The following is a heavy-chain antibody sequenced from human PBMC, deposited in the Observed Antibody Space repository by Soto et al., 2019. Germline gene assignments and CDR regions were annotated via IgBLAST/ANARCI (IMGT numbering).Heavy chain of an antibody. Sequence: SETLSLTCTVSGGSISSGGYYWSWIRQHPGKGLEWIGYIYYSGSTYYNPSLKSRVTISVDTSKNQFSLKLSSVTAADTAVYYCATGSYKNTYYYDSSGYFAFDIWGQGTMVPVSS. V-gene: IGHV4-31*03. CDR2: IYYSGST. CDR3: ATGSYKNTYYYDSSGYFAFDI. CDR1: GGSISSGGYY. D-gene: IGHD3-22*01. J-gene: IGHJ3*02.